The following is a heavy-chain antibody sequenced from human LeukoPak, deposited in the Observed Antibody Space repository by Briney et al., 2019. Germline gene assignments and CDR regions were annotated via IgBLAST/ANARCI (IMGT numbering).Heavy chain of an antibody. CDR3: ARDPVYYDSSGYYYDGKPWFDP. J-gene: IGHJ5*02. D-gene: IGHD3-22*01. Sequence: ASVKVSCKASGYTFTSYGISWVRQAPGQGLEWMGWISAYNGNTNYAQKLQGRVTMTTDTSTSTAYMELRSLRSDDTAVYYCARDPVYYDSSGYYYDGKPWFDPCGQGTLVTVSS. V-gene: IGHV1-18*01. CDR1: GYTFTSYG. CDR2: ISAYNGNT.